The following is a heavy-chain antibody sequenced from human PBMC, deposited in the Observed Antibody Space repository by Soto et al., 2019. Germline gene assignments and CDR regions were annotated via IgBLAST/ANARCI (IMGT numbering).Heavy chain of an antibody. CDR3: ARVGYYGSGSYYNPIWFDP. D-gene: IGHD3-10*01. CDR2: INHSGST. J-gene: IGHJ5*02. Sequence: SETLSLTCAVYGGSFSGYYWSWIRQPPGKGLEWIGEINHSGSTNYNPSLKSRVTISVDTSKNQFSLKLSSVTAADTAVYYCARVGYYGSGSYYNPIWFDPWGQGTRVTVS. V-gene: IGHV4-34*01. CDR1: GGSFSGYY.